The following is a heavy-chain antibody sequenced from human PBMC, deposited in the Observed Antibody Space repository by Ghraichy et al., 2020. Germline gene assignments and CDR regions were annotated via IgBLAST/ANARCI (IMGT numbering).Heavy chain of an antibody. CDR3: AKDMDRGPPGDSSPNSGC. CDR2: ISGSGGST. CDR1: GFTFSSYA. Sequence: GESLNISCAASGFTFSSYALSWVRQAPGKGLEWVSAISGSGGSTYYADSVKGRFTISRDNSKNTLYLQMNSLRAEDTAVYYCAKDMDRGPPGDSSPNSGCWGQGTLVTVSS. D-gene: IGHD3-22*01. V-gene: IGHV3-23*01. J-gene: IGHJ4*02.